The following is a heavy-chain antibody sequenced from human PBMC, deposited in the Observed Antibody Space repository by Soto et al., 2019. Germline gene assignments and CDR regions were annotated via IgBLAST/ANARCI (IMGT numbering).Heavy chain of an antibody. V-gene: IGHV4-59*12. CDR3: ATYRKFFQI. CDR1: GGSISSYY. CDR2: IYYSGST. Sequence: PSETLSLTCTVSGGSISSYYWSWIRQPPGKGLEWIGYIYYSGSTYYNSSLKSRVTISVDRSKNHFFLNLTSVTAADTAVYYCATYRKFFQIWGQGTKVTVSS. J-gene: IGHJ3*02.